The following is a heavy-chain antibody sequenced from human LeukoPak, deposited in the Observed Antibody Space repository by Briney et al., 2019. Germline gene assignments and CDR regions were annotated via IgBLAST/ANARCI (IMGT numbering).Heavy chain of an antibody. Sequence: GASVKVSCKASGYTFNIYAMNWVRQAPGQGLEWMGWINTNTGNPTYARGFTGRFVFSLDTSVSTAYMEISSLKAEDTAVYYCARDRSTSWSSFDYWGQGTLVAVSS. D-gene: IGHD2-2*01. J-gene: IGHJ4*02. V-gene: IGHV7-4-1*02. CDR2: INTNTGNP. CDR3: ARDRSTSWSSFDY. CDR1: GYTFNIYA.